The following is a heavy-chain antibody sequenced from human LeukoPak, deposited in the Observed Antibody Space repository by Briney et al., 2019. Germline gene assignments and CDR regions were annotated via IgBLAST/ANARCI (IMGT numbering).Heavy chain of an antibody. Sequence: GGSLRLCCAASGFTSSSYWMTWVRQAPGKGLEWVANIKQDGNEKYYVDSVKGRFTISRDNAKNSLYLEMNSLRAEDTAVYYCASGFDSRLFDKWGQGTLVTVSS. J-gene: IGHJ4*02. D-gene: IGHD3-22*01. CDR2: IKQDGNEK. V-gene: IGHV3-7*01. CDR1: GFTSSSYW. CDR3: ASGFDSRLFDK.